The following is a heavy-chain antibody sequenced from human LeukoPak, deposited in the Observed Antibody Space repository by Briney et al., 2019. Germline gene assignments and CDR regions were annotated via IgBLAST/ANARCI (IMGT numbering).Heavy chain of an antibody. J-gene: IGHJ5*02. CDR1: GFTFSSYW. CDR2: INSDGSST. D-gene: IGHD6-13*01. Sequence: GGSLRLSCAASGFTFSSYWMHWVRQAPGKGLVWVSRINSDGSSTSYADSVKGRFTISRDNAKNTLYLQMNSLRAEDTAVYYCARVGSSSWYWFDPWGQGTLVIVSS. V-gene: IGHV3-74*01. CDR3: ARVGSSSWYWFDP.